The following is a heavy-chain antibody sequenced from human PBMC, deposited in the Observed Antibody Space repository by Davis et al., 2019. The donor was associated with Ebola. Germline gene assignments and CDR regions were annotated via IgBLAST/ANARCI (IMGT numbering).Heavy chain of an antibody. V-gene: IGHV1-8*02. D-gene: IGHD2-8*01. CDR3: ARAIRYCTNGVCYADGMDV. CDR2: MNPNSGNT. J-gene: IGHJ6*04. CDR1: GYTITGYY. Sequence: ASVKVSCKASGYTITGYYMHWVRQATGQGLEWMGWMNPNSGNTGYAQKFQGRVTMTRNTSISTAYMELSSLRSEDTAVYYCARAIRYCTNGVCYADGMDVWGKGTTVTVSS.